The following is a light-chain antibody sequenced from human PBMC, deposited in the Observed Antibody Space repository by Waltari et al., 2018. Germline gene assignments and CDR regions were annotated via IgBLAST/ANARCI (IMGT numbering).Light chain of an antibody. CDR2: YDR. CDR3: HVWHPDVDPGV. V-gene: IGLV3-21*04. CDR1: NIGTYS. J-gene: IGLJ1*01. Sequence: SYMLTQPPSVSVAPGETARITCGGANIGTYSVHWYQQKPGKAPMLVIFYDRDRHSGIPERFSGSNSGNTATLTISRVEAGDEAKYYCHVWHPDVDPGVFGPGSDVTV.